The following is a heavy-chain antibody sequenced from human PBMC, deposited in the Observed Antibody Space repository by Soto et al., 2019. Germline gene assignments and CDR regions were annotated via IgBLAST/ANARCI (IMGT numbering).Heavy chain of an antibody. D-gene: IGHD5-12*01. Sequence: PLETLSLTCSVSGGSISSYYWSWIRQPAGKGLEWIGRISTSGRTNFNPSLKSRVTMSVDTSKNQFSLKLNSVTAADTAVYHCARDRGVAAIEDYYYGMDVWGQGTTVTVSS. CDR3: ARDRGVAAIEDYYYGMDV. CDR1: GGSISSYY. V-gene: IGHV4-4*07. CDR2: ISTSGRT. J-gene: IGHJ6*02.